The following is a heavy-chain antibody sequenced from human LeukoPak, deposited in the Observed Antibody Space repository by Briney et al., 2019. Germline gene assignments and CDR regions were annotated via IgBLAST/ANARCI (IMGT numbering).Heavy chain of an antibody. CDR3: ARRVTMVRGVIMSENNWFDP. Sequence: ASVKVSCKASGYTFTSYGISWVRQAPGQGLEWMGWISAYNGNTNYAQKFQGRVTLTRDMSTSTDYLELSSLRSEDTAVYYCARRVTMVRGVIMSENNWFDPWGQGTLVTVSS. CDR2: ISAYNGNT. CDR1: GYTFTSYG. J-gene: IGHJ5*02. V-gene: IGHV1-18*01. D-gene: IGHD3-10*01.